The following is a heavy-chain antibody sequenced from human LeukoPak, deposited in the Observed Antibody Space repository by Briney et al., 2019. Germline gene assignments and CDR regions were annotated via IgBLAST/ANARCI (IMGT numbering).Heavy chain of an antibody. CDR2: ISWNSGSI. J-gene: IGHJ3*02. V-gene: IGHV3-9*01. CDR3: VRGESGIQENSFDI. Sequence: PGGSLRLSCAASGFTFDDYAMHWVRQAPGKGLEWVSGISWNSGSIGYADSVKGRFTISRDNAKNSLYLQMNSLRVEDTAVYSCVRGESGIQENSFDIWGQGTLVTVSS. D-gene: IGHD2/OR15-2a*01. CDR1: GFTFDDYA.